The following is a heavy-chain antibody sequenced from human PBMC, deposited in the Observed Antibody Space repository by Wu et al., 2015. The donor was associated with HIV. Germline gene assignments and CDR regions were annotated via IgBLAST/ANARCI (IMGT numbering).Heavy chain of an antibody. J-gene: IGHJ6*02. Sequence: QVQLVQSGAEVKKPGASVKVSCKASGYTFTSYDINWVRQATGQGLEWMGWMNPNSGNTGYAQKFQGRVTMTRNTSISTAYMELSSLRSEDTAVYYCARGDGSERGYYYYNDMDVWGQGTTVTVSS. CDR1: GYTFTSYD. D-gene: IGHD1-1*01. CDR2: MNPNSGNT. V-gene: IGHV1-8*01. CDR3: ARGDGSERGYYYYNDMDV.